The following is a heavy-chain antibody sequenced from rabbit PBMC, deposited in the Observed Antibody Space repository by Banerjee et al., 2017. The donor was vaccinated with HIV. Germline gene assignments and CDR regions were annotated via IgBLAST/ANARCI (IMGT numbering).Heavy chain of an antibody. CDR3: AGGYGAYGGYGYPYFNL. Sequence: QEQLVESGGGLVQPEGSLTLTCTASGFSFSSTYYMCWVRQAPGKGLEWIGCIYTGSGGNTYYASWAKGRFTISKTSSPTVTLQMTSLTAADTATYFCAGGYGAYGGYGYPYFNLWGQGTLVTVS. CDR1: GFSFSSTYY. V-gene: IGHV1S45*01. CDR2: IYTGSGGNT. D-gene: IGHD6-1*01. J-gene: IGHJ4*01.